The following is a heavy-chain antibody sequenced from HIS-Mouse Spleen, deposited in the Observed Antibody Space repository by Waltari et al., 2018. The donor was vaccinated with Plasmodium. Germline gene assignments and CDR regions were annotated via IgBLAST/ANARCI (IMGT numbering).Heavy chain of an antibody. J-gene: IGHJ3*02. D-gene: IGHD7-27*01. V-gene: IGHV3-21*01. CDR1: GFTFSSYT. CDR3: ARDPPLSITGDLDAFDI. CDR2: ISSSSSYI. Sequence: EVQLVESGGGLVKPGGSLRLSCAASGFTFSSYTMNWVRQAPVKGLEWVSSISSSSSYIYYADSVKGRCTISRDNAKNSLYLQMNSLRAEDTAVYYCARDPPLSITGDLDAFDIWGQGTMVTVSS.